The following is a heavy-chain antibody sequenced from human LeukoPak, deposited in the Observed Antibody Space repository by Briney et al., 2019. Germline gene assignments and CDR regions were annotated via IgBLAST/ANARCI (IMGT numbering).Heavy chain of an antibody. CDR1: GYTFMTYG. Sequence: GASVKVSCKASGYTFMTYGINWVRQAPGQGLEWMGWINPNSGGTNYAQKFQGRVTMTRDTSISTAYMELSRLRSDDTAVYYCARENVGGSSSNNWFDPWGQGTLVTVSS. D-gene: IGHD6-6*01. CDR2: INPNSGGT. J-gene: IGHJ5*02. V-gene: IGHV1-2*02. CDR3: ARENVGGSSSNNWFDP.